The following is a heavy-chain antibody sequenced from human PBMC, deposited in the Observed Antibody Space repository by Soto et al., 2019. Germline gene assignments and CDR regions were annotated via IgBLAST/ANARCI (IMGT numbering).Heavy chain of an antibody. Sequence: GGSLRLSCAASGFTFSSYWMHWVRQAPGKGLVWVSRINSDGSSTSYADSVKGRFTISRDNAKNTLYLQMNSLRAEDTAVYYCARNAYCGGDCYPYYYYMDVWGKGTTVTVSS. D-gene: IGHD2-21*01. J-gene: IGHJ6*03. CDR3: ARNAYCGGDCYPYYYYMDV. V-gene: IGHV3-74*01. CDR2: INSDGSST. CDR1: GFTFSSYW.